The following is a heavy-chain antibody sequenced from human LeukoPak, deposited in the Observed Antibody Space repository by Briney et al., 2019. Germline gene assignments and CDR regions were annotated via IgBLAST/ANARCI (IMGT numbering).Heavy chain of an antibody. CDR2: IYYSGST. D-gene: IGHD6-19*01. CDR1: GGSITSYY. J-gene: IGHJ4*02. Sequence: SETLSLTCTVSGGSITSYYWSWIRQPPGKGLEWIGYIYYSGSTTYNSSLKSRVTISVDTSKNQFSLKLSSVTPADTAVYYCARYSSGWDWGQGTLVTVSS. V-gene: IGHV4-59*01. CDR3: ARYSSGWD.